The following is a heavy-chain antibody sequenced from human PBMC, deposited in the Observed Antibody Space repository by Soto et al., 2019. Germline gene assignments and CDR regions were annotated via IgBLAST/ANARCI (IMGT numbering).Heavy chain of an antibody. V-gene: IGHV4-34*01. CDR3: ARCRMVRGPYYSRGGMDV. CDR2: INHSGST. CDR1: GGSFSGYY. J-gene: IGHJ6*02. Sequence: QVQLQQWGAGLLKPSETLSLTCAVYGGSFSGYYWSWIRQPPGKGLEWIGEINHSGSTNYNPSLKSGVTMSVDPSKNQFSLKLSSVTAADTAVYYCARCRMVRGPYYSRGGMDVWGQGTTVTVSS. D-gene: IGHD3-10*01.